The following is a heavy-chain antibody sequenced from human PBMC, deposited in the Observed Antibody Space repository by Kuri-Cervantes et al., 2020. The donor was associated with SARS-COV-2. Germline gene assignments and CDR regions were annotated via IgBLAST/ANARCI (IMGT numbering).Heavy chain of an antibody. D-gene: IGHD5-18*01. J-gene: IGHJ4*02. CDR3: ARTARGYSYGPIDY. CDR2: IDSDGSST. Sequence: ETLSLTCAASGFTFSNYGIHWVRQAPGKGLVWVSRIDSDGSSTSYADSVKGRFAISRDNAKNTLLLQMNSLRAEDTAVYYCARTARGYSYGPIDYWGQGTLVTVSS. V-gene: IGHV3-74*01. CDR1: GFTFSNYG.